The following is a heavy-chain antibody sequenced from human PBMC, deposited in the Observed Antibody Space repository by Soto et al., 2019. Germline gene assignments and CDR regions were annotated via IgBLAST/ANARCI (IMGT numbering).Heavy chain of an antibody. V-gene: IGHV1-18*01. J-gene: IGHJ6*03. CDR3: ARMDGGSNIDYYHYMDV. CDR1: GYTFTSHG. CDR2: ISAYNGDT. Sequence: QVQLVQSGAEVKKPGASVKVSCKASGYTFTSHGISWVRQAPGQGLEWMGWISAYNGDTNYAQKLQGRVTVTTDTSTSTAYMELRSLTSEDTSVYYCARMDGGSNIDYYHYMDVWGKGTTVTVSS. D-gene: IGHD3-16*01.